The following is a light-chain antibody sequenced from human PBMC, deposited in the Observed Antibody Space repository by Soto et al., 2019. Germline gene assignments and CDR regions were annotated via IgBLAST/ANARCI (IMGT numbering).Light chain of an antibody. CDR2: EVS. Sequence: QSALTQPASVSGSPGQSITIACTGSNSDVGGYNYVSWYQQHPGKAPELMIYEVSHRPSGVSHRFSGTKSDKTASLTISGLQAEDEADYSCSSYTSISTPYVFGTGTKVTVL. CDR3: SSYTSISTPYV. V-gene: IGLV2-14*01. CDR1: NSDVGGYNY. J-gene: IGLJ1*01.